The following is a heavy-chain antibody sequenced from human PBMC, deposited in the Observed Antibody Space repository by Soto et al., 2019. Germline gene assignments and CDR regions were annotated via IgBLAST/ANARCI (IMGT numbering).Heavy chain of an antibody. Sequence: ASVKVSCKASGYTFTGYYMHWVRQAPGQGLEWMGWINPNSGGTNYAQKFQGRVTMTRDTSISTAYMELSRLRSDDTAVYYCARGNELYDILNGTTLQGWLDPWGQATMVT. V-gene: IGHV1-2*02. CDR3: ARGNELYDILNGTTLQGWLDP. J-gene: IGHJ5*02. CDR2: INPNSGGT. D-gene: IGHD3-9*01. CDR1: GYTFTGYY.